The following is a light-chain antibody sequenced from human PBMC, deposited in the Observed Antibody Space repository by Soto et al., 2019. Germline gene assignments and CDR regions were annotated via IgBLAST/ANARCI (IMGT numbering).Light chain of an antibody. CDR2: KAS. Sequence: IQMTLSPSTLSASDGDRVTITCRASQSISSWLAWYQQKPGKAPKLLIYKASSLESGVPSRFSGSGSGTEFTLTISSLQPDDFATYYCQQSYRTPTSCQGTRLEIK. CDR3: QQSYRTPT. V-gene: IGKV1-5*03. J-gene: IGKJ5*01. CDR1: QSISSW.